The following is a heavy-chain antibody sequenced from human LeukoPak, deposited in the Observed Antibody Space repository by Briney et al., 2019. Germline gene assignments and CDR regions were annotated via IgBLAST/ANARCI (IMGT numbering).Heavy chain of an antibody. V-gene: IGHV4-34*01. CDR2: INHSGST. CDR3: AKSPSFVLRYFDVGNGFDY. CDR1: GGSFSGYY. J-gene: IGHJ4*02. Sequence: SETLSLTCAVYGGSFSGYYWSWIRQPPGKGLEWIGEINHSGSTNYNPSLKSRVTISVDTSKNQFSLKLSSVTAADTAVYYCAKSPSFVLRYFDVGNGFDYWGQGTLVTVSS. D-gene: IGHD3-9*01.